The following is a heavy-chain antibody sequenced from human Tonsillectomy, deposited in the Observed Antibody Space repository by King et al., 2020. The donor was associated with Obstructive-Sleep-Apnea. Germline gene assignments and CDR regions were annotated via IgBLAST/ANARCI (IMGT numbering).Heavy chain of an antibody. Sequence: QLVQSGAEVKKAGASVRVSCKASGYTFTGPEIHWVRQALGQGLEWMGWMHPNSGNAAFGLRFRGRVTMTRSIATNTAYMDLRSLRLDVTAVYFCAKSGSRSFHLWGQGTLVSVSA. V-gene: IGHV1-8*02. CDR1: GYTFTGPE. CDR2: MHPNSGNA. J-gene: IGHJ4*02. CDR3: AKSGSRSFHL. D-gene: IGHD2-2*01.